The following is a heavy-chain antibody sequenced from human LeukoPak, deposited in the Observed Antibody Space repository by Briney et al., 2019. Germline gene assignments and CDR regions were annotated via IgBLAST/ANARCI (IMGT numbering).Heavy chain of an antibody. CDR1: GVTFSSYA. Sequence: GRSLRLSCAASGVTFSSYAMHWVRQAPGKGLEWVAVISYDGSNKYYADSVKGRFTISRDNSKNTLYLQMNSLRAEDTAVYYCARNERYFDYWGQGTLVTVSS. V-gene: IGHV3-30-3*01. CDR3: ARNERYFDY. J-gene: IGHJ4*02. CDR2: ISYDGSNK. D-gene: IGHD1-1*01.